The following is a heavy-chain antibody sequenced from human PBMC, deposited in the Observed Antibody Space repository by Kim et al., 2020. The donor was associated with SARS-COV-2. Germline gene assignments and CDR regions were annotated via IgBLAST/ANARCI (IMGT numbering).Heavy chain of an antibody. J-gene: IGHJ4*02. CDR3: ARWEITIFGVVIRDSFFDY. D-gene: IGHD3-3*01. V-gene: IGHV5-51*01. CDR1: GYSFTSYW. Sequence: GESLKISCKGSGYSFTSYWIGWVRQMPGKGLEWMGIIYPGDSDTRYSPSFQGQVTISADKSISTAYLQWSSLKASDTAMYYCARWEITIFGVVIRDSFFDYWVQGALVTVSS. CDR2: IYPGDSDT.